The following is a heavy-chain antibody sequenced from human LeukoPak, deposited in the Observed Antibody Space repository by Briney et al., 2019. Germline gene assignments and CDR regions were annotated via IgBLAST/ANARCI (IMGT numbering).Heavy chain of an antibody. CDR2: IYHNGSP. V-gene: IGHV4-61*09. J-gene: IGHJ4*02. Sequence: SETLSLTCPVSGGSIISGAHYWSWTRQPAGKGLEYIGHIYHNGSPNYNPSLKSRVTISGDTSKNEYSLRLKSVTAADTAIYYCASEGFAVADNLYYWGQGTLVTVSS. CDR3: ASEGFAVADNLYY. CDR1: GGSIISGAHY. D-gene: IGHD6-19*01.